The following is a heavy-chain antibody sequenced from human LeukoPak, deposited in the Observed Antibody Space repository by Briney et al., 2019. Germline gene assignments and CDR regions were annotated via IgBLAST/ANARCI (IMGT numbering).Heavy chain of an antibody. CDR3: ARDIDYYGSGSYQSNRQLIDY. D-gene: IGHD3-10*01. CDR2: ISGSGGST. J-gene: IGHJ4*02. Sequence: GGSLRLSCAASGFTFSSYAMSWVRQAPGKGLEWVSAISGSGGSTYYADSVKGRFTISRDNSKNTLYLQMNSLRAEDTAVYYCARDIDYYGSGSYQSNRQLIDYWGQGTLVTVSS. V-gene: IGHV3-23*01. CDR1: GFTFSSYA.